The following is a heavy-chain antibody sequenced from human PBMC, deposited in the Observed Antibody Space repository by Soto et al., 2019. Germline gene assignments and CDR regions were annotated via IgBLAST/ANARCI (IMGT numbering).Heavy chain of an antibody. D-gene: IGHD4-17*01. CDR2: MNPNSGNT. J-gene: IGHJ4*02. CDR3: ALWHYGYYARFVH. Sequence: QVQLVQSGAEVKKSGASVKVSCKASGYTFTSHDINWVRQATGQGLEWMGWMNPNSGNTGYAQKFQGIVNMTRNTPKSTDYTERSSLRSEDPSVYYCALWHYGYYARFVHLGQGTLVTVSS. CDR1: GYTFTSHD. V-gene: IGHV1-8*01.